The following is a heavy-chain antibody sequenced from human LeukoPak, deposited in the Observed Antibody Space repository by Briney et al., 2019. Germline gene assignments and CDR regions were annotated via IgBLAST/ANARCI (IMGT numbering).Heavy chain of an antibody. CDR3: AREIDQVLSGYYYYYMDV. J-gene: IGHJ6*03. CDR2: IKQDGSEK. Sequence: PGGSLRLSCAASGLTFSSYWMSWVRQAPGKGLEWVANIKQDGSEKYYVDSVKGRFTISRDNAKNSLYLQMNSLRAEDTAVYYCAREIDQVLSGYYYYYMDVWGKGTAVTVSS. V-gene: IGHV3-7*01. D-gene: IGHD2-2*01. CDR1: GLTFSSYW.